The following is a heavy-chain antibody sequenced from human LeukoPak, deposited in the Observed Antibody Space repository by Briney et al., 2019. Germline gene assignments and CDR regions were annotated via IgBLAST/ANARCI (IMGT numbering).Heavy chain of an antibody. J-gene: IGHJ4*02. D-gene: IGHD3-22*01. Sequence: GGSLRLSCVGSGFTFVKYAMTWVREAPGKGLEWVGRIKSRSDGGTTDYAAPVKGRFTISRDDSKNTLYLQMNSLKTEDTAVYYCTTDARVYHYYDSSGYLYYFDYWGQGTLVTVSS. V-gene: IGHV3-15*01. CDR2: IKSRSDGGTT. CDR1: GFTFVKYA. CDR3: TTDARVYHYYDSSGYLYYFDY.